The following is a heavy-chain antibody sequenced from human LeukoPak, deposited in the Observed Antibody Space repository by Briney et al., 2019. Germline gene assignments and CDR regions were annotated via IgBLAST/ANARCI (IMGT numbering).Heavy chain of an antibody. CDR3: ARNSGWYELSENWFDP. V-gene: IGHV1-2*02. Sequence: GASVKVSCKTSGYTFTGYYMHWVRQAPGQGLECMGWINPNSGGANYAQKIQGRVTMTRDTSISAAYMELSRLRSDDTAVYYCARNSGWYELSENWFDPWGQGTLVTVSS. CDR1: GYTFTGYY. J-gene: IGHJ5*02. CDR2: INPNSGGA. D-gene: IGHD6-19*01.